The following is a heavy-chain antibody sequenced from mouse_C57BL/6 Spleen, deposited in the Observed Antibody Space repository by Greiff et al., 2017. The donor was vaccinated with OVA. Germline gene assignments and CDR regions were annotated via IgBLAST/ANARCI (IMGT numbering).Heavy chain of an antibody. CDR1: GYTFTSYW. D-gene: IGHD3-2*02. Sequence: QVQLQQPGAELVMPGASVKLSCKASGYTFTSYWMHWVKQRPGQGLAWIGEIDPSDSYTNYNQKFKGKSTLTVDKSSSTAYMQLSSLTSEDSAVYYCARRDSSGYYLDYWGQGTTLTVSS. V-gene: IGHV1-69*01. CDR3: ARRDSSGYYLDY. J-gene: IGHJ2*01. CDR2: IDPSDSYT.